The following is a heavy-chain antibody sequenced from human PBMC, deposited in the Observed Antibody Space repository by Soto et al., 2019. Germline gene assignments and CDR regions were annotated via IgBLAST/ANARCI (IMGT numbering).Heavy chain of an antibody. V-gene: IGHV5-51*01. D-gene: IGHD6-6*01. CDR3: ARTRSFTLGFYYDGMDV. CDR1: GYSFTSSW. Sequence: GEALKISCKGSGYSFTSSWIGWVRQMPGKDLEWMGIIYPGDSDTRYSPSFQGQVTISADKSLRTAYLQWTSLKASDTALYYCARTRSFTLGFYYDGMDVWGQGTTVTVSS. J-gene: IGHJ6*02. CDR2: IYPGDSDT.